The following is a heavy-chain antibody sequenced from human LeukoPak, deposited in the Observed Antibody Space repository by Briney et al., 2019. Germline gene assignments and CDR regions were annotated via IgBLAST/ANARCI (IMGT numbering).Heavy chain of an antibody. D-gene: IGHD4-11*01. CDR3: ARNSNRYYYYYMDV. CDR1: RFTFSNYD. V-gene: IGHV3-30*02. CDR2: IRYDGSNE. Sequence: GGSLRLSCAASRFTFSNYDMHWVRQAPGKGLEWVAFIRYDGSNEYYTGSVKGRFTISRDNSKNTLYLQMNSLRAEDTAVYYCARNSNRYYYYYMDVWGKGTTVTISS. J-gene: IGHJ6*03.